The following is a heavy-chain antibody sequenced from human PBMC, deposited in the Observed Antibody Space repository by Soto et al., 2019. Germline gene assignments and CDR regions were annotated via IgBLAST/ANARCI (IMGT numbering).Heavy chain of an antibody. CDR1: GYTFTSYD. J-gene: IGHJ6*02. CDR2: MNPNSGNT. CDR3: ARDNAAAGIRVYYYCYGMDV. V-gene: IGHV1-8*01. Sequence: ASVKVSCKASGYTFTSYDINWVRQATGQGLEWMGWMNPNSGNTGYAQKLQGRVTMTTDTSTSTAYMELRSLRSDDTAVYYCARDNAAAGIRVYYYCYGMDVWGQGTTVTVSS. D-gene: IGHD6-13*01.